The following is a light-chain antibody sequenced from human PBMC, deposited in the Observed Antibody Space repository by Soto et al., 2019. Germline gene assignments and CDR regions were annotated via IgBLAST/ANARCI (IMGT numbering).Light chain of an antibody. Sequence: QSVLTQPPSASGSPGQSVTISCTGTTSDVGGYNYVSWYQQHPGKAPKLLVYDVDKRPSGVPDRFSGSKSGNTASLSVSGLQAEDEADYDCSSYVGSNFHVLFGGGTKLTVL. J-gene: IGLJ2*01. CDR1: TSDVGGYNY. CDR3: SSYVGSNFHVL. V-gene: IGLV2-8*01. CDR2: DVD.